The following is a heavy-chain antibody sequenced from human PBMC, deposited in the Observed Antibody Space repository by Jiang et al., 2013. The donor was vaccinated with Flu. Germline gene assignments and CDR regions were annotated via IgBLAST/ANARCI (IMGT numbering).Heavy chain of an antibody. CDR1: GDSITDYY. CDR3: AREAATLRGIHMRGQGWYYDL. V-gene: IGHV4-4*07. Sequence: PGLVKPSETLSLTCAVFGDSITDYYWGWIRQPAGKGLEWIGRVYVSGGVDFNPSLKSRVTMSLDTSSNDFSLKLTSMTAADTAVYYCAREAATLRGIHMRGQGWYYDLWGRGTLVSVS. J-gene: IGHJ2*01. CDR2: VYVSGGV. D-gene: IGHD3-10*01.